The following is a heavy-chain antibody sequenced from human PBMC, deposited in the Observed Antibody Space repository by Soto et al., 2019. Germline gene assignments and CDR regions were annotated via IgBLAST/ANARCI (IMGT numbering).Heavy chain of an antibody. V-gene: IGHV4-59*01. Sequence: SETLSLTCTVSGGSISSYYWSWIRQPPGKGLEWIGYIYYSGSTNYNPSLKSRVTISVDTSKNQFSLKLSSVTAADTAVYYCARGVYYYGSGSYYISLLVPYYYMDVWGKGTTVTVSS. D-gene: IGHD3-10*01. J-gene: IGHJ6*03. CDR2: IYYSGST. CDR1: GGSISSYY. CDR3: ARGVYYYGSGSYYISLLVPYYYMDV.